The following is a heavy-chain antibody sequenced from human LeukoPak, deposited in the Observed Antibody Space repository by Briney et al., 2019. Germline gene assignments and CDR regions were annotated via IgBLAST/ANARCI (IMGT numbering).Heavy chain of an antibody. CDR3: ARDLELERNRWNYFES. V-gene: IGHV4-59*12. Sequence: SETLSLTCTVSGGSISTYYWSWIRQPPGKGLEWIGHIYYSGTTTYNPSLKSRVTISVDTSKNQFSLKLSSLTAADTAVYYCARDLELERNRWNYFESWGQGTLVTVSS. CDR1: GGSISTYY. CDR2: IYYSGTT. J-gene: IGHJ4*02. D-gene: IGHD1-1*01.